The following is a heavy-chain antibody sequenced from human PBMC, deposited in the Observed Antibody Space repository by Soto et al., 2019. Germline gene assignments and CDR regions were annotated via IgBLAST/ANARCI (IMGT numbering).Heavy chain of an antibody. CDR1: GYTFTGYY. V-gene: IGHV1-2*04. D-gene: IGHD3-10*01. CDR2: INPNSGGT. CDR3: ARERGSGSSYFDY. J-gene: IGHJ4*02. Sequence: ASVKVSCKASGYTFTGYYMHWVRQAPGQGLEWMGWINPNSGGTNYAQKFQRWVTMTRDTSISTAYMELSRLRSDDTAVDYGARERGSGSSYFDYWGQGTLVTVSS.